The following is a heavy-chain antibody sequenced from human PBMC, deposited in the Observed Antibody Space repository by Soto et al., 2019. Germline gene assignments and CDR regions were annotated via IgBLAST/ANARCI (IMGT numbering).Heavy chain of an antibody. D-gene: IGHD5-18*01. J-gene: IGHJ4*02. Sequence: SETLSLTCTVSGGPISSSSYYWGWIRQPPGKGLEWIGSIYYSGSTYYNPSLKSRVTISVDTSKNQFSLKLSSVTAADTAVYYCARATSWIQLWFFDYWGQGTLVTVSS. CDR2: IYYSGST. CDR1: GGPISSSSYY. CDR3: ARATSWIQLWFFDY. V-gene: IGHV4-39*01.